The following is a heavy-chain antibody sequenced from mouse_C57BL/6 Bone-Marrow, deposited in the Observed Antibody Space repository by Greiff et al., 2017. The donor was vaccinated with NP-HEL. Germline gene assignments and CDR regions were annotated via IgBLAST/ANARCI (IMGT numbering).Heavy chain of an antibody. D-gene: IGHD1-1*01. V-gene: IGHV2-5*01. CDR1: GFSLTSYG. Sequence: VKLMESGPGLVQPSQCLSITCTVSGFSLTSYGVHWVRQSPGKGLEWLGVIWRGGSTDYNAAFMSRLSITKDNSKSQVFFKMNSLQADDTAIYYCAKQFYYYGSSPYWYFDVWGTGTTVTVSS. CDR3: AKQFYYYGSSPYWYFDV. CDR2: IWRGGST. J-gene: IGHJ1*03.